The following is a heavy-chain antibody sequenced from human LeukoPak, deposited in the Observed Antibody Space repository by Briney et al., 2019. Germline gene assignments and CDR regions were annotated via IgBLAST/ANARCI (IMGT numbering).Heavy chain of an antibody. J-gene: IGHJ4*02. CDR3: ARVRYRLAETYIDY. CDR1: GFTFSTYL. CDR2: IKQDGGEK. Sequence: GGSLRLSCAASGFTFSTYLMSWVRQAPGKGLEWVANIKQDGGEKYYVDSVKGRFTISRDNAKSSLYLQMNSLRAEDTAVYYCARVRYRLAETYIDYWGQGTLVTVSS. V-gene: IGHV3-7*03. D-gene: IGHD3-16*01.